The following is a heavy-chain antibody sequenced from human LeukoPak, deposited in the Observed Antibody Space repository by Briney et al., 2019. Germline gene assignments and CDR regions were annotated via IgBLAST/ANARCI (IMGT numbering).Heavy chain of an antibody. V-gene: IGHV3-7*01. J-gene: IGHJ4*02. Sequence: GGSLRLSCAASGFTFSSYAMSWVRQAPGKGLEWVANIKQDGSEKYYVDSVKGRFTISRDNAKNSLYLQMNSLRAEDTAVYYCARDGYDFWSGYSPDYWGQGTLVTVSS. CDR2: IKQDGSEK. CDR3: ARDGYDFWSGYSPDY. CDR1: GFTFSSYA. D-gene: IGHD3-3*01.